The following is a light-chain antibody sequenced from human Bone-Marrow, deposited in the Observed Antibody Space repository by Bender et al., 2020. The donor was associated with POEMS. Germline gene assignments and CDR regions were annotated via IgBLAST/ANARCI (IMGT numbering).Light chain of an antibody. CDR2: GTN. V-gene: IGLV1-40*01. CDR3: QSYDRTRSGWV. CDR1: RSNFGAGYA. J-gene: IGLJ3*02. Sequence: QSVLTQPPSVSGAPGQRVTISCTGGRSNFGAGYAVHWFQQLPGTAPKFLISGTNDRSSGVPDRFSASKSGSSASLAITGLQPEDEADYYCQSYDRTRSGWVFGGGTRLTVL.